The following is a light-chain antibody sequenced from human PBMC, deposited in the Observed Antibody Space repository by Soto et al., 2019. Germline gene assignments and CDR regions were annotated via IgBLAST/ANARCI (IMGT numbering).Light chain of an antibody. CDR2: RAS. CDR3: AAWDDTLNGLV. V-gene: IGLV1-47*01. Sequence: QAVVTQPPSASGTPGQRVTFSCSGSSSNIGSNYVYWYQQVPGTAPRLLMYRASQRPSGVPDRFSGSKSGTSASLAISGLRSEDEADYYCAAWDDTLNGLVFGGGTKLTVL. CDR1: SSNIGSNY. J-gene: IGLJ2*01.